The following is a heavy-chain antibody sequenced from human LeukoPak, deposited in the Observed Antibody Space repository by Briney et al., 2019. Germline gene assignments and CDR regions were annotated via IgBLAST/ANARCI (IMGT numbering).Heavy chain of an antibody. Sequence: PSETLSLTCAVYGGSFSGYYWSWIRQPPGKGLEWIGEVNHSGSTNYNPSLKSRVTISVDTSKNQFSLKLSSVTAADTAVYYCARQPGSGAGYMDVWGKGTTVTVSS. CDR1: GGSFSGYY. J-gene: IGHJ6*03. CDR2: VNHSGST. V-gene: IGHV4-34*01. CDR3: ARQPGSGAGYMDV. D-gene: IGHD1-14*01.